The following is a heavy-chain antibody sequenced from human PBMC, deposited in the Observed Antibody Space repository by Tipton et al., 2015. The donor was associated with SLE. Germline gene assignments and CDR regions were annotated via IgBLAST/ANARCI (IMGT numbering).Heavy chain of an antibody. CDR2: IYTSGST. J-gene: IGHJ3*02. V-gene: IGHV4-4*07. Sequence: TLSLTCTVSGGSISSYYWSWIWQPAGKGLEWIGRIYTSGSTNYNPSLKSRVTMSVDTSKNQFSLKLSSVTAADTAVYYCAGYSGSYAQYDAFDIWGQGTMVTVSS. CDR1: GGSISSYY. D-gene: IGHD1-26*01. CDR3: AGYSGSYAQYDAFDI.